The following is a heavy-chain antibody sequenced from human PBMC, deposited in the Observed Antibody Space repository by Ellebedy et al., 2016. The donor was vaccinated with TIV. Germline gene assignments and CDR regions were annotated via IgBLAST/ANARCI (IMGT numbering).Heavy chain of an antibody. CDR1: NYSISSGSY. D-gene: IGHD3-9*01. Sequence: GSLRLSCTVSNYSISSGSYWGWIRQPPGKGLEWIGSIYHIGSTYYNLSLKSRVTISVDTSKNQLYLKLSSVTAADTAVYYCASGYYDTLTGSTGGDFDSWGQGTLVTVSS. V-gene: IGHV4-38-2*02. CDR2: IYHIGST. CDR3: ASGYYDTLTGSTGGDFDS. J-gene: IGHJ4*02.